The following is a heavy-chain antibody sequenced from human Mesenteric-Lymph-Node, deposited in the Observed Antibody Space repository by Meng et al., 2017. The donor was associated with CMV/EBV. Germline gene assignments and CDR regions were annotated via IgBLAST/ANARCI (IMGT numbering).Heavy chain of an antibody. D-gene: IGHD3-10*01. V-gene: IGHV1-2*02. CDR3: ARGVGSGSYYRGFGY. CDR1: GYTFSDYY. Sequence: ASVKVSCKASGYTFSDYYMHWVRQAPGQGLEWMGWINPKSGDTNYAQKFQGRVTLTRDTSISTAYMELSRLRSDDTAVYYCARGVGSGSYYRGFGYWGQGTLVTVSS. J-gene: IGHJ4*02. CDR2: INPKSGDT.